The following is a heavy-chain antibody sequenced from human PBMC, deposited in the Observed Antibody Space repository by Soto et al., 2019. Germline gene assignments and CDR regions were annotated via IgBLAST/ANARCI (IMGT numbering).Heavy chain of an antibody. J-gene: IGHJ4*02. CDR1: GFTFRNSE. CDR3: ASEALCGADCYFFEY. CDR2: INYSGSNI. V-gene: IGHV3-48*03. Sequence: GGSLRLSCAASGFTFRNSEMFWVRQAPGKGLGWVSKINYSGSNIYYSKSVKGRFTISRDNAKNSLYLQMNSLTDEDTAIYFCASEALCGADCYFFEYWGPGTLVTVSS. D-gene: IGHD2-21*02.